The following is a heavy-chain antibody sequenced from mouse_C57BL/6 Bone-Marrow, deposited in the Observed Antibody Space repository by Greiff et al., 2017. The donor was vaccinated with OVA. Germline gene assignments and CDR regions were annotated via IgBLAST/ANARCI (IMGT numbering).Heavy chain of an antibody. D-gene: IGHD3-2*02. CDR3: TTDSAGSDY. Sequence: VQLKQSGAELVRPGASVKLSCTASGFNIKDDYMHWVKQRPEQGLEWIGWIDPENGDTEYASKFQGKATITADTASNTAYLQLRSLTSEDTAVYYCTTDSAGSDYWGQGTTLTVSS. CDR1: GFNIKDDY. V-gene: IGHV14-4*01. CDR2: IDPENGDT. J-gene: IGHJ2*01.